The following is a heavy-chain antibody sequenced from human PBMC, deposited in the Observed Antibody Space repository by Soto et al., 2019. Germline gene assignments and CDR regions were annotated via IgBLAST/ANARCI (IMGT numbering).Heavy chain of an antibody. CDR3: AREGYYGSGSYYNVAFDI. J-gene: IGHJ3*02. V-gene: IGHV3-48*03. D-gene: IGHD3-10*01. CDR1: GFTFSSYE. Sequence: GGSLRLSCAASGFTFSSYEMNWVRQAPGKGLEWVSYISSSGSTIYYADSVKGRFTISRDNAKNSLYLQMNSLRAEDTAVYYCAREGYYGSGSYYNVAFDIWGQGTMVTVSS. CDR2: ISSSGSTI.